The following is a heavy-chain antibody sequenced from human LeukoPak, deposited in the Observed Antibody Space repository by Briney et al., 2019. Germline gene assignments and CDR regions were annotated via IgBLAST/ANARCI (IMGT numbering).Heavy chain of an antibody. V-gene: IGHV3-7*03. CDR1: GFSFGDFF. J-gene: IGHJ4*02. D-gene: IGHD3-10*01. CDR2: ITLDGSEK. Sequence: PGESLRLSCAASGFSFGDFFMSWARQAPGKGLEWVANITLDGSEKFHVDSVKGRFTISRDNAKSALYLQMNSLRAADTAMYFCVRGVTMIRGAVMYPFFFDFWGRGTLVTVSS. CDR3: VRGVTMIRGAVMYPFFFDF.